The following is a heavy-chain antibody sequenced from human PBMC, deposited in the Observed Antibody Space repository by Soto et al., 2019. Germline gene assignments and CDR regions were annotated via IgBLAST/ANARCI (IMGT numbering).Heavy chain of an antibody. Sequence: SETLSLTCTVSGGSISSGGYYWSWIRQHPGKGLEWIGYIYYSGSTYYNPSLKSRVTISVDTSKNQFSLKLSSVTAADTAVYYCARVSSSPLNFDYWGQGTRVTVSS. V-gene: IGHV4-31*03. CDR3: ARVSSSPLNFDY. J-gene: IGHJ4*02. CDR1: GGSISSGGYY. D-gene: IGHD6-13*01. CDR2: IYYSGST.